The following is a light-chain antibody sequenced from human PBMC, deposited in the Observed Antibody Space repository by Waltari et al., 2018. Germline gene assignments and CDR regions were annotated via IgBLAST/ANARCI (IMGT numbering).Light chain of an antibody. J-gene: IGKJ3*01. Sequence: EIVMTQSPATLSVSAGEGASLSCRASQGVGRNLAWYQQKPGQAPRPLIYGASSRATRFPARFSGSGSGTEFTLTVSSLQAEDSAVYYCQQYTNSPPWTFGPGTKVDI. CDR3: QQYTNSPPWT. CDR2: GAS. CDR1: QGVGRN. V-gene: IGKV3-15*01.